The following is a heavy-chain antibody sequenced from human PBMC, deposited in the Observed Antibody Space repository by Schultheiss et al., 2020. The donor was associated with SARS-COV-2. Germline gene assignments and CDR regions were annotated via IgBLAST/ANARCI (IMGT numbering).Heavy chain of an antibody. CDR2: ISAYNGNT. J-gene: IGHJ4*02. CDR1: GYTFTGYY. Sequence: ASVKVSCKASGYTFTGYYMHWVRQAPGQGLEWMGWISAYNGNTNYAQKLQGRVTMTEDTSTDTAYMELSSLRAEDTAVYYCARDYTGFDYWGQGTLVTVSS. CDR3: ARDYTGFDY. V-gene: IGHV1-18*04. D-gene: IGHD4-11*01.